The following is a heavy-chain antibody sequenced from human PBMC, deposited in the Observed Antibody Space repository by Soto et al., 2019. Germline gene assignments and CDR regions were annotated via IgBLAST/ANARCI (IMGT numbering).Heavy chain of an antibody. J-gene: IGHJ4*02. D-gene: IGHD6-25*01. CDR3: ARDNAAATVLYY. CDR1: GFTFSGYA. V-gene: IGHV3-33*01. Sequence: QVQLVESGGGVVQPGRSLRLSCATSGFTFSGYAIHWVRQAPGKGLEWVAVIRSDGNNKEYADSVKGRFTISRDNSKNTLYLQMHTLGADDTAVYYCARDNAAATVLYYWGQGTLVTVSS. CDR2: IRSDGNNK.